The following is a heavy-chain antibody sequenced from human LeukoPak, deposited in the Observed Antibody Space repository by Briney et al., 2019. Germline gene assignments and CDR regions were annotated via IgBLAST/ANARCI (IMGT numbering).Heavy chain of an antibody. Sequence: GGSLRLSCDVSGFTFSDSWMHWVRQTPEKGLVWVSRMYGDMSDISYADSVKGRFTISRDNAKNTVYLQMNSLRGEDTAVYYCARDLGLRGSTWGQGTLVTVSS. CDR2: MYGDMSDI. J-gene: IGHJ5*02. CDR1: GFTFSDSW. D-gene: IGHD4-23*01. V-gene: IGHV3-74*01. CDR3: ARDLGLRGST.